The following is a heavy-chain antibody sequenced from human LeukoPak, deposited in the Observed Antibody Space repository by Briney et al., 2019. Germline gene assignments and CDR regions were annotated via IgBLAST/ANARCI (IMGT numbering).Heavy chain of an antibody. D-gene: IGHD2-8*01. CDR3: ARGNGGYSVY. V-gene: IGHV4-59*01. CDR2: IYYSGST. Sequence: SETLSLTCTVSGGSISSYYWSWLRQPPGKGLEGIGYIYYSGSTNYNPSLKRRVTISVDTSKNQFSLKLSSVTAADTAIFYCARGNGGYSVYWGQGTLVTVSS. J-gene: IGHJ4*02. CDR1: GGSISSYY.